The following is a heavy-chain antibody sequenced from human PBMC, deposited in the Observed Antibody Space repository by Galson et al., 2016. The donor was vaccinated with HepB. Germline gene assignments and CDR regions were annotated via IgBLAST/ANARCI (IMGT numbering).Heavy chain of an antibody. D-gene: IGHD5-18*01. Sequence: QSGAEVKKPGESLKISCKGSGYSFTNYWIGWVRQMPGKGLEWMGIIYPGDSDTRYSPSFQGQVTISADKSISTAYLQWSSLKASDTAMYYCARLVGVQLWLRALHIWGQGTMVTVSS. CDR2: IYPGDSDT. CDR3: ARLVGVQLWLRALHI. V-gene: IGHV5-51*01. CDR1: GYSFTNYW. J-gene: IGHJ3*02.